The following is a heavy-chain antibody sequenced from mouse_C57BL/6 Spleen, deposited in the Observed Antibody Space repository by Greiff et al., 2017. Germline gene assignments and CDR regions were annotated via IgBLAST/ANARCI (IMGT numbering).Heavy chain of an antibody. V-gene: IGHV1-11*01. CDR3: GRSYYDYDGAMDY. D-gene: IGHD2-4*01. CDR1: GYTFTDHI. Sequence: QVQLQQSGAELASPGASVTLSCKASGYTFTDHIMNWVKKRPGQGLEWIGRIYPVSGETNYNQKFMGKATFSVDRSSSTVYLVVNSLTSEDPAVYYCGRSYYDYDGAMDYWGQGTSGTVSS. CDR2: IYPVSGET. J-gene: IGHJ4*01.